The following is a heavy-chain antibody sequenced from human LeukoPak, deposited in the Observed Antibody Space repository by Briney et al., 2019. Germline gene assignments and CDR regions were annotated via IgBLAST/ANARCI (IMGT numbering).Heavy chain of an antibody. Sequence: ASVKVSCKASGYTFTGYYMHWVRQAPGQGLEWMGWINPNSGGTNYAQEFQGRVTMTRDTSISTAYMELSRLRSDDTAVYYCARAAYRWNYDYWGQGTLVTVSS. V-gene: IGHV1-2*02. D-gene: IGHD1-7*01. J-gene: IGHJ4*02. CDR1: GYTFTGYY. CDR2: INPNSGGT. CDR3: ARAAYRWNYDY.